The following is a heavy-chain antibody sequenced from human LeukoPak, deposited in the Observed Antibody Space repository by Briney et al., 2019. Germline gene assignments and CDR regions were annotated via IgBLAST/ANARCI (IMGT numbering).Heavy chain of an antibody. J-gene: IGHJ3*02. Sequence: SGGSLRLSCAASGFTFSSYAMHWVRQAPGKGLEWVAVISYDGSNKYYADSVKGRFTISRDNSKNTLYLQMNSLRAEDTAVYYCASSYCGGDCLDAFDIWGQGTMVTVSS. CDR3: ASSYCGGDCLDAFDI. CDR2: ISYDGSNK. D-gene: IGHD2-21*02. CDR1: GFTFSSYA. V-gene: IGHV3-30-3*01.